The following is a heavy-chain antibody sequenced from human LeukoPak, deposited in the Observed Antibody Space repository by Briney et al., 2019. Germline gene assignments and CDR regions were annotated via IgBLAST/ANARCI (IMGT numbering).Heavy chain of an antibody. D-gene: IGHD3-9*01. CDR1: GFTFSSYS. Sequence: GGSLRLSCAASGFTFSSYSMNWVRQAPGKGLEWVSYISSSSSTIYYADSVKGRFTISRDNAKNSLYLQMNSLRDEDTAVYYCARDSVLRYFDWLLGLDYWGQGTLVTVSS. V-gene: IGHV3-48*02. J-gene: IGHJ4*02. CDR2: ISSSSSTI. CDR3: ARDSVLRYFDWLLGLDY.